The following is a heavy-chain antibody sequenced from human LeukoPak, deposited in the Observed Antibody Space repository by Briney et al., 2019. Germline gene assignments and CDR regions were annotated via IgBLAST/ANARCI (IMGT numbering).Heavy chain of an antibody. D-gene: IGHD3-16*01. CDR2: IKQDGSEK. CDR1: GFTFSSYW. CDR3: ARDLSDYNLGGFDY. V-gene: IGHV3-7*01. J-gene: IGHJ4*02. Sequence: GGSLRLSCAASGFTFSSYWMSWVRQAPGKGLEWVANIKQDGSEKYYVDSVKGRFTISRDNAKNSLYLQMNSLRAEDTAVYYCARDLSDYNLGGFDYWGQGTLVTVSS.